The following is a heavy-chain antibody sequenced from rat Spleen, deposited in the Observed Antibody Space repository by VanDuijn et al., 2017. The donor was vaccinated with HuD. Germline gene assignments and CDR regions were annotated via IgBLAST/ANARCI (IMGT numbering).Heavy chain of an antibody. CDR1: GFTFINFP. CDR2: ISSDGSIT. V-gene: IGHV5-7*01. CDR3: TTEDA. J-gene: IGHJ4*01. Sequence: EVQLVESGGGLVQPGGSLKVSCAASGFTFINFPMAWVRQAPKKGLEWVASISSDGSITYYRDSVKGRFTVSRDNAKSTLYLQMDSLRSEDTATHYCTTEDAWGQGASVTVSS.